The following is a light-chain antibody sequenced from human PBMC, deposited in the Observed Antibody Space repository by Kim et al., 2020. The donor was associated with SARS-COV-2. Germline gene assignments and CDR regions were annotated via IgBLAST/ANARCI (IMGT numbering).Light chain of an antibody. Sequence: ASLGDRVPITCRASQSISDYLKWYQQKPGKAPKLLIYAASSLQTGVPSRFNGSKSGTDFTLAISSLQPEDFATYYCQQSYSTPHTFGQGTKLEI. CDR3: QQSYSTPHT. CDR2: AAS. J-gene: IGKJ2*01. V-gene: IGKV1-39*01. CDR1: QSISDY.